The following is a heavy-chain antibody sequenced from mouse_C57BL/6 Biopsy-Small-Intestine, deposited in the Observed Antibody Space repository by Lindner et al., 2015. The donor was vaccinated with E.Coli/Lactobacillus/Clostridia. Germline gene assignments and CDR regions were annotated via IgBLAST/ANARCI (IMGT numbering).Heavy chain of an antibody. D-gene: IGHD2-5*01. CDR2: IYYSGTI. CDR1: GISITTGNYR. CDR3: ARVDSNYYAMDY. J-gene: IGHJ4*01. V-gene: IGHV3-5*01. Sequence: VQLQESGPGLVEPSQTVFLTCTVTGISITTGNYRWSWIRQFPGNKLEWIGYIYYSGTITYNPSLTSRTTITRDTPKNQFFLEMNSLTAEDTATYYCARVDSNYYAMDYWGQGTSVTVSS.